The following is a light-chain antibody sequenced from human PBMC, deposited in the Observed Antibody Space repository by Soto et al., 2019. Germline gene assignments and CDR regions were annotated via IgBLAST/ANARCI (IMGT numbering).Light chain of an antibody. V-gene: IGKV1-5*01. J-gene: IGKJ1*01. CDR2: DAS. Sequence: DIQLTQSPSTLSASVGDRVTITCRASQSLNNRLAWYQQKPGKAPKLLIYDASTLESGVSSRFSGTGSETEFTLTISSLQPDDFATYYCQHYNSYSEAFGQGTKVDIK. CDR3: QHYNSYSEA. CDR1: QSLNNR.